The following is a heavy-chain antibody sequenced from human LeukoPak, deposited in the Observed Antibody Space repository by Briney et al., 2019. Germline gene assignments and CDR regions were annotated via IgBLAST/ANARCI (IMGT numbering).Heavy chain of an antibody. D-gene: IGHD2-21*01. V-gene: IGHV4-59*01. J-gene: IGHJ4*02. CDR1: GGSISSYY. CDR2: IYYTGST. Sequence: PSETLSLTCTVPGGSISSYYWSWIRQPPGKGLEWIGYIYYTGSTNYNPSLKSRVTISVDTSKNQFSLKLSSVTAADTAVYYCARGPIPYYFDYWGQGTLVTVSS. CDR3: ARGPIPYYFDY.